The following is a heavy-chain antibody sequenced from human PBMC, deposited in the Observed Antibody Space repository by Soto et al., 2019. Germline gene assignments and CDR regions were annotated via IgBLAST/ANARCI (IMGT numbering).Heavy chain of an antibody. D-gene: IGHD5-18*01. CDR3: ARGGYSYGFYYYYGMDV. CDR2: MNPNSGNT. CDR1: GYTFTSCY. V-gene: IGHV1-8*01. J-gene: IGHJ6*02. Sequence: ASVKVSCKSSGYTFTSCYINWVRQATGQGLEWMGWMNPNSGNTGYAQKFQGRVTMTRNTSISTAYMELSSLRSEDTAVYYCARGGYSYGFYYYYGMDVWGQGTTVTVSS.